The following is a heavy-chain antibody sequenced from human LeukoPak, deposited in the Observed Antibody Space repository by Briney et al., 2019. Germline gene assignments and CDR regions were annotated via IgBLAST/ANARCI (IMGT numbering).Heavy chain of an antibody. V-gene: IGHV3-7*01. J-gene: IGHJ4*02. CDR3: TRRAGIAVADTSIFDY. Sequence: SGGSLRLSCAASGFTFSSYSMNWVRQAPGKGLEWVATLRQDGSERSYVDSVKGRFTISRDNAKNSLYLQMNSLRAEDTAVYYCTRRAGIAVADTSIFDYWGQGALVTVSS. D-gene: IGHD6-19*01. CDR2: LRQDGSER. CDR1: GFTFSSYS.